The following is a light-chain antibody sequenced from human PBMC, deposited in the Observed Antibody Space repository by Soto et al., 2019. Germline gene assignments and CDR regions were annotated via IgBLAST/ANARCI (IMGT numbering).Light chain of an antibody. CDR3: SSYTSSSTVV. CDR2: DVS. CDR1: SSDVGGYNY. Sequence: QSVLTQPASVSGSPGQSITISCTGTSSDVGGYNYVSGYQQHPGKAPKLMSYDVSNRPSGVSNRCSGSKSVNTASLTISGVQAEDEADYYCSSYTSSSTVVFGGGTKLTVL. J-gene: IGLJ2*01. V-gene: IGLV2-14*01.